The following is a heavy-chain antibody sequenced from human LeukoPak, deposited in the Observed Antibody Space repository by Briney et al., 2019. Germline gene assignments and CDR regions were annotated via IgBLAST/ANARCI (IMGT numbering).Heavy chain of an antibody. V-gene: IGHV3-48*01. D-gene: IGHD3-10*01. J-gene: IGHJ4*02. CDR1: GLTFSCYS. CDR2: ISSSSSTI. Sequence: RGGSLSLSFAASGLTFSCYSMNWVRQAAGKGLEWVSYISSSSSTIYYADSVKGRFTISRDKATNSLYLQMNSLRAEDTAVYYCATVGGSGTYWGQGTLVTVSS. CDR3: ATVGGSGTY.